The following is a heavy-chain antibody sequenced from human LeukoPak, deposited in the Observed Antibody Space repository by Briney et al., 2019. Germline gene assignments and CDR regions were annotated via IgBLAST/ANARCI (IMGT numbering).Heavy chain of an antibody. CDR2: INPNSGAT. Sequence: ASVKVSCKASGYTFTGYYMHWVRPAPGQGLEWLGWINPNSGATKYAQKFQGRVTMTRDTSIRTAYMELSGLRSDDTAVYYCARDHGDYVQYNWFDPWGQGTQVTVSS. CDR1: GYTFTGYY. V-gene: IGHV1-2*02. J-gene: IGHJ5*02. CDR3: ARDHGDYVQYNWFDP. D-gene: IGHD4-17*01.